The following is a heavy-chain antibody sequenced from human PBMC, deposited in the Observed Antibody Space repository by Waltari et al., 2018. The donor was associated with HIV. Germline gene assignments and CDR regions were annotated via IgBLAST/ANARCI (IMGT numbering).Heavy chain of an antibody. CDR3: ARDSSPILAAIDY. J-gene: IGHJ4*02. Sequence: QLQLQESGPGLVKPSETLSPTCTVSGGSTNSSSSYWGWIRQPPGKGLEWIGSIYYSGRTYYKPSLKSRGTISVDTSKNQFSLKLSSVTAADTAVYYCARDSSPILAAIDYWGQGTLVTVSS. CDR1: GGSTNSSSSY. V-gene: IGHV4-39*07. CDR2: IYYSGRT. D-gene: IGHD6-19*01.